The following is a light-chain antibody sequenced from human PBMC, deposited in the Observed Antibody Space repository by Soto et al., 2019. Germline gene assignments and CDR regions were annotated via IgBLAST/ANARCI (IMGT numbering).Light chain of an antibody. CDR2: GAS. CDR3: QQFGTLWT. Sequence: EIVLTQSPGTLSLSPGERATLSCRASQSVSSSYLAWYQQKPGQAPRLVIYGASSRATGIPDRFSASGSGTDFALTISRLEPEDFAVYYCQQFGTLWTFGQGTKVEIK. V-gene: IGKV3-20*01. J-gene: IGKJ1*01. CDR1: QSVSSSY.